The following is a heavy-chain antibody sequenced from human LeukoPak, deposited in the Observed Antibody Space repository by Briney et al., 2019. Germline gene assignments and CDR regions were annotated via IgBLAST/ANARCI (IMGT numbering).Heavy chain of an antibody. CDR1: GASVSGSDSN. CDR3: TRLTKGRYFDYIFHY. CDR2: VYYTGST. Sequence: SETLSLTCTVSGASVSGSDSNWGWVRQPPGKGLEWIGNVYYTGSTAYNPSLKSRVTMSVDTSKNQFSLKMTALTAAYPAVYYCTRLTKGRYFDYIFHYWGQGTLVTVSS. V-gene: IGHV4-39*01. J-gene: IGHJ4*02. D-gene: IGHD3-9*01.